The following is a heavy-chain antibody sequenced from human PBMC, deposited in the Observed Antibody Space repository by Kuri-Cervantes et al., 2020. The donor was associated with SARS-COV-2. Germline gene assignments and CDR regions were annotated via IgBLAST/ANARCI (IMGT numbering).Heavy chain of an antibody. CDR1: GFTFSSYA. D-gene: IGHD4-23*01. CDR2: ISSSSSYI. CDR3: ASHILRGGNPFDY. J-gene: IGHJ4*02. V-gene: IGHV3-21*01. Sequence: GESLKISCAASGFTFSSYAMSWVRQAPGKGLEWVSSISSSSSYIYYADSVKGRFTISRDNAKNSLYLQMNSLGAEDTAVYYCASHILRGGNPFDYWGQGTLVTVSS.